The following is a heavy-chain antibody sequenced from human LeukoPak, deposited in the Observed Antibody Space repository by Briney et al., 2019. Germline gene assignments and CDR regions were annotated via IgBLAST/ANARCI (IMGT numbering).Heavy chain of an antibody. CDR3: ATVFWSGLVRGTSNYFDY. D-gene: IGHD3-3*01. J-gene: IGHJ4*02. CDR1: GYTLTELS. V-gene: IGHV1-24*01. CDR2: FDPEDGET. Sequence: ASVKVSCTVSGYTLTELSMHWVRQAPGKGHEWMGGFDPEDGETIYAQKFQGRVTMTEDTSTDTAYMELSSLGSEDTAVYYCATVFWSGLVRGTSNYFDYWGQGTLVTVSS.